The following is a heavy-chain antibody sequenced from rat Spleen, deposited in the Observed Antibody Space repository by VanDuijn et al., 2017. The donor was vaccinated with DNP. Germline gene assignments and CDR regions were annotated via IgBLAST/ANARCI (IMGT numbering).Heavy chain of an antibody. CDR3: TTDLSGAFDY. CDR1: GFIFSNHW. CDR2: IGPSGVAT. J-gene: IGHJ2*01. V-gene: IGHV5-31*01. D-gene: IGHD3-1*01. Sequence: EVQLVESGGGPVQPGRSLKLSCVASGFIFSNHWMTWIRQAPGKGLEWVASIGPSGVATYFPDSVRGRFTISRDNAKSTQYLQMDSLRSEDTATYYCTTDLSGAFDYWGQGVMVTVSS.